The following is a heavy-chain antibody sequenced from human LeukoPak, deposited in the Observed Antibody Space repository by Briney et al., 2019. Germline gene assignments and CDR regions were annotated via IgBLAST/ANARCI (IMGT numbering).Heavy chain of an antibody. Sequence: PGGSLRLSCAASGFTLNNYAMSRVRQAPGKGLEWVSIINNSGGSTYYADSVKGRFTISRDLSKNTLYLQMNSLRAEDTALYYCARKYSGTNPFDYWGQGTLVTVSS. CDR1: GFTLNNYA. CDR2: INNSGGST. D-gene: IGHD1-26*01. J-gene: IGHJ4*02. V-gene: IGHV3-23*01. CDR3: ARKYSGTNPFDY.